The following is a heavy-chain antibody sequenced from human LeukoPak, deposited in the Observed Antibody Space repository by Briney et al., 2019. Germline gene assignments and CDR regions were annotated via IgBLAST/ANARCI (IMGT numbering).Heavy chain of an antibody. V-gene: IGHV1-8*03. J-gene: IGHJ5*02. CDR2: MNPNSGNT. CDR1: GYTFTSYD. CDR3: ARAVTSSSSWYKWVNWFDP. D-gene: IGHD6-13*01. Sequence: ASVKVSCKASGYTFTSYDINWVRQATGQGLEWMGWMNPNSGNTGYAQKFQGRVTITRNTSISTAYMELSSLRSEDTAVYYCARAVTSSSSWYKWVNWFDPWGQGTLVTVSS.